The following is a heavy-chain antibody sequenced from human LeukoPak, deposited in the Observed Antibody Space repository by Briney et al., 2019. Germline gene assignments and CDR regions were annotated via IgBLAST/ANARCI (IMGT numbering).Heavy chain of an antibody. Sequence: KPSETLSLTCAVSGGSISSGGYSWSWIRQPPGKGLEWIGYIYHSGSTYYNPSLKSRVTISVDRSKNQFSLKLSSVTAADTAVYYCARGKNYYDSSGHYYDYWGQGTLVTVSS. CDR3: ARGKNYYDSSGHYYDY. J-gene: IGHJ4*02. CDR2: IYHSGST. V-gene: IGHV4-30-2*01. CDR1: GGSISSGGYS. D-gene: IGHD3-22*01.